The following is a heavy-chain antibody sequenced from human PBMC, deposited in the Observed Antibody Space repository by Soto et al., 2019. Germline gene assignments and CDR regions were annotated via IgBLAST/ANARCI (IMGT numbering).Heavy chain of an antibody. CDR2: ITYDGSNK. D-gene: IGHD3-10*01. Sequence: QVQLVESGGGVVQPGRSLRLSCAASGFTFSSYAMHWVRQAPGKGLEWVAVITYDGSNKYYADSVKGRFTISRDNSKNTLDLQMNSLRAEDTAVYYCASEGTYWGHGTLVTVAS. V-gene: IGHV3-30-3*01. CDR3: ASEGTY. CDR1: GFTFSSYA. J-gene: IGHJ4*01.